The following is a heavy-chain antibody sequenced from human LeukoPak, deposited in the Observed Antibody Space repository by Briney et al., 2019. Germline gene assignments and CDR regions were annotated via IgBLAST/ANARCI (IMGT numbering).Heavy chain of an antibody. CDR1: GGSFSGYY. Sequence: SETLSLTCAVYGGSFSGYYWSWIRQPPGKGLEWLGEINHSGSTNYNPSLKSRVTISVDTSKNQFSLKLSSVTAADTAVYYCARGHLGYGYSYYGMDVWGQGTTVTVSS. D-gene: IGHD5-18*01. CDR2: INHSGST. J-gene: IGHJ6*02. CDR3: ARGHLGYGYSYYGMDV. V-gene: IGHV4-34*01.